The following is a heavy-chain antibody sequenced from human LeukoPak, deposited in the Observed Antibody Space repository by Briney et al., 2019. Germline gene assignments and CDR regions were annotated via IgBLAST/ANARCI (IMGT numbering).Heavy chain of an antibody. V-gene: IGHV1-69*13. D-gene: IGHD2-21*02. J-gene: IGHJ3*02. Sequence: ASVKLSCKSSGGTFSSYTITWVRQAPGQGLEWMGGIIPIFGTANYAQKFQGRVTITADESTSTAYMELSSVRSKDTAVYYCARVNCGGDCYSDRGAFDIWGQGTMVTVSS. CDR3: ARVNCGGDCYSDRGAFDI. CDR2: IIPIFGTA. CDR1: GGTFSSYT.